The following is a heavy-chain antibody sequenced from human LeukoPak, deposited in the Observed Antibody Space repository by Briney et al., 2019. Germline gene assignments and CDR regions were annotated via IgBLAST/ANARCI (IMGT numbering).Heavy chain of an antibody. Sequence: GGSLRLSCAASGFTFGDYAMHWVRQAPGKGLEWVSGLNWNSGSIGYADSVKGRFTISRDNTKNSLYLQMNSLRAEDMALYYCAKDSSTSLERWFDSWGQGALVTVSS. CDR1: GFTFGDYA. CDR3: AKDSSTSLERWFDS. CDR2: LNWNSGSI. D-gene: IGHD2-2*01. J-gene: IGHJ5*01. V-gene: IGHV3-9*03.